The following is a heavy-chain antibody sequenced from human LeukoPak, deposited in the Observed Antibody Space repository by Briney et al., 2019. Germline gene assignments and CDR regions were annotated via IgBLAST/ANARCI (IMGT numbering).Heavy chain of an antibody. V-gene: IGHV1-46*01. J-gene: IGHJ6*02. Sequence: ASVKVSCKASGYTFTNYYMHWVRQAPGQGLEWMGIINPSGGSTSYAQKFQGRVTMTRDTSTSTVYMELSSLRSEDTAVYYCARDCRLRFLEWLSQYGMDVWGQGTTVTVSS. D-gene: IGHD3-3*01. CDR1: GYTFTNYY. CDR2: INPSGGST. CDR3: ARDCRLRFLEWLSQYGMDV.